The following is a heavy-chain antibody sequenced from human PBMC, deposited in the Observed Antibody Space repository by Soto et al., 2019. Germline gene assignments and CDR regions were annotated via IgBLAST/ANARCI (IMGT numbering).Heavy chain of an antibody. CDR3: AKVLYGGVTYFDS. Sequence: EVQLLESGGGLVQPGGSLRLSCASSGFTFSSYGMTWVRRHPGKGLEWVSAISGSGAATYYADSVQGRFTTSRDNSHNTLYLQMNSLRAEDTAVYFCAKVLYGGVTYFDSWGQGTLVTVSS. J-gene: IGHJ4*02. CDR1: GFTFSSYG. D-gene: IGHD2-15*01. V-gene: IGHV3-23*01. CDR2: ISGSGAAT.